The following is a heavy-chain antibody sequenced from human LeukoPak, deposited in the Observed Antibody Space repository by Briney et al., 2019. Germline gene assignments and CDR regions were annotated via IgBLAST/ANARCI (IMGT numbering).Heavy chain of an antibody. D-gene: IGHD3-10*01. CDR3: ARASMVRGVINNAYYYYGMDV. CDR2: ISSSSSYI. CDR1: GFTFSSYS. J-gene: IGHJ6*02. Sequence: GGSLRLSCAASGFTFSSYSMNWVRQAPGKGLEWVSSISSSSSYIFYADSVKGRFTISRDNAKNSLYLQMNSLRAEDTAVYYCARASMVRGVINNAYYYYGMDVWGQGTTVTVSS. V-gene: IGHV3-21*01.